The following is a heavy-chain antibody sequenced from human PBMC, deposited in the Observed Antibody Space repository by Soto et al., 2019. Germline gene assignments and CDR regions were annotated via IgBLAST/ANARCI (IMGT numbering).Heavy chain of an antibody. CDR2: INHSGST. J-gene: IGHJ3*02. V-gene: IGHV4-34*01. CDR1: SGSFSGYH. CDR3: ARGTWVRSAFDM. D-gene: IGHD3-10*01. Sequence: QVQLQQWGAGLLKPSETLSLTCAVYSGSFSGYHWSWIRQPPGKGLEWIGEINHSGSTNYKPSLKSRVTISVDTSKNQFSLKLSSVTAADTAVYYCARGTWVRSAFDMWDQGTMVTVSS.